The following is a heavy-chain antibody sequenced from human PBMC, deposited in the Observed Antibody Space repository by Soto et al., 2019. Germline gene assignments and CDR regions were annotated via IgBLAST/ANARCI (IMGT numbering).Heavy chain of an antibody. CDR1: GYSFTSYW. CDR2: IDPSDSYT. D-gene: IGHD3-9*01. J-gene: IGHJ6*02. CDR3: ARHQNYDILTGYPGGMDV. V-gene: IGHV5-10-1*01. Sequence: GESLKISGEGSGYSFTSYWISWVRQMPGKGLEWMGRIDPSDSYTNYSPSFQGHVTISADKSISTAYLQWSSLKASDTAMYYCARHQNYDILTGYPGGMDVWGQGTTVTVSS.